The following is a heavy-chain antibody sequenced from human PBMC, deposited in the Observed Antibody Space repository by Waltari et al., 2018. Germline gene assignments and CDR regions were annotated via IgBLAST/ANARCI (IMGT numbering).Heavy chain of an antibody. Sequence: QVQLQESGPGLVKPSQTLSLTCTVSGGSISSGRYYWSWIRQPAGKGLEWIGRIYTSGSTNYNPSLKSRVTISVDTSKNQFSLKLSSVTAADTAVYYCARLPYGSGSYYFYYYMDVWGKGTTVTVSS. D-gene: IGHD3-10*01. J-gene: IGHJ6*03. CDR1: GGSISSGRYY. CDR2: IYTSGST. V-gene: IGHV4-61*02. CDR3: ARLPYGSGSYYFYYYMDV.